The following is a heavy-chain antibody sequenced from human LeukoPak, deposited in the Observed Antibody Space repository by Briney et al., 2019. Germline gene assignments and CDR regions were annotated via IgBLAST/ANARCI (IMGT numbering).Heavy chain of an antibody. CDR2: INHSGST. J-gene: IGHJ4*02. CDR3: ARWLRLNRYYFDY. Sequence: KPSETLSLTCVVYGGSFSGYYWSWIRQPPGKGLEWIGEINHSGSTNYNPSLKSRVTISVDTSKNQFSLKLSSVTAADTAVYYCARWLRLNRYYFDYWGQGTLVTVSS. D-gene: IGHD5-12*01. V-gene: IGHV4-34*01. CDR1: GGSFSGYY.